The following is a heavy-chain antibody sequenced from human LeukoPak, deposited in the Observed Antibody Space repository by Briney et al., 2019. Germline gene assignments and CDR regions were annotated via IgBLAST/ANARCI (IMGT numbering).Heavy chain of an antibody. CDR2: INSDGSST. Sequence: PGGSLRLSCAASGFTFSSYWMHWVRQAPGKGRVWVSRINSDGSSTSYADSVKGRFTISRDNAKNTLYLQMNSLRAEDTAVYYCARVLKTPRAFDIWGQGTMVTVSS. J-gene: IGHJ3*02. V-gene: IGHV3-74*01. CDR1: GFTFSSYW. D-gene: IGHD2-15*01. CDR3: ARVLKTPRAFDI.